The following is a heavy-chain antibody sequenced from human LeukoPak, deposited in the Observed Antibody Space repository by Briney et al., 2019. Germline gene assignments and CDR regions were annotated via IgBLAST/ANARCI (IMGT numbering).Heavy chain of an antibody. Sequence: SETLSLTCTVSGGSISPYYWSWIRQTPGKGLEWIGHILYSGTTTNYNPSLKSRVTISVDTSKNQFSLKLSSVTAADTAVYYCARVGDWNDLVYWGQGTLVTVSS. CDR2: ILYSGTT. J-gene: IGHJ4*02. CDR3: ARVGDWNDLVY. D-gene: IGHD1-1*01. CDR1: GGSISPYY. V-gene: IGHV4-59*01.